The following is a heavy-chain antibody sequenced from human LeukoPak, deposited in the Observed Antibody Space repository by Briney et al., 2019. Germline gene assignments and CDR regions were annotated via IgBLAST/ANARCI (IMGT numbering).Heavy chain of an antibody. V-gene: IGHV4-34*01. Sequence: SETLSLTCAVYGGSFSGYYWSWIRQPPGKGLEWIGEINHSGSTNYNPSLTSRVTISVDTSKNQFSLTLSAVTAADTAVYYCARHVLAGDAFDIWGQGTMVTVSS. CDR1: GGSFSGYY. D-gene: IGHD3-3*02. CDR3: ARHVLAGDAFDI. CDR2: INHSGST. J-gene: IGHJ3*02.